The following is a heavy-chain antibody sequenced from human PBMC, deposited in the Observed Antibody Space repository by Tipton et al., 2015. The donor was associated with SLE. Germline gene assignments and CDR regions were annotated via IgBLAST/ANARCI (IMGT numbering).Heavy chain of an antibody. Sequence: TLSLTCTVSGGSISSHYWSWIRQPPGKGLEWIGYIYYSGSTNYNPSLKSRVTISVDTSKNQFSLKLSSVTAADTAVYYCARTSIAGLGDAFDIWCQGTMGTVSS. J-gene: IGHJ3*02. CDR3: ARTSIAGLGDAFDI. D-gene: IGHD6-6*01. CDR2: IYYSGST. V-gene: IGHV4-59*11. CDR1: GGSISSHY.